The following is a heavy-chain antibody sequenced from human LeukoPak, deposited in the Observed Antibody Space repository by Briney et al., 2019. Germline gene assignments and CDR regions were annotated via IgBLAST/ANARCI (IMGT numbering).Heavy chain of an antibody. CDR2: IYPGDSDT. Sequence: GESLNISCKGSGYRFTIYWIGWAGPMTGKGLEWMGIIYPGDSDTRYSPSFQGQVTISADKSISTAYLQWSSLKASDTAMYYCARPLTLSYGFDYWGQGTLVTVS. V-gene: IGHV5-51*01. D-gene: IGHD1-26*01. CDR1: GYRFTIYW. CDR3: ARPLTLSYGFDY. J-gene: IGHJ4*02.